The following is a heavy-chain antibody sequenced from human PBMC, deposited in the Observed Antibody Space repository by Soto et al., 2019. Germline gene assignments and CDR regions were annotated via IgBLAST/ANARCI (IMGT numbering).Heavy chain of an antibody. Sequence: PSETLSLTCAVSGYSISSGYYWGWIRQPPGKGLECIWSIYHSGSTYYNPSLKSRVTISVDTSKNQFSLKLSSVTAADTAVYYCARDGPYRCSSTSCENNNWFDPWGQGTLVTVSS. J-gene: IGHJ5*02. D-gene: IGHD2-2*01. V-gene: IGHV4-38-2*02. CDR1: GYSISSGYY. CDR2: IYHSGST. CDR3: ARDGPYRCSSTSCENNNWFDP.